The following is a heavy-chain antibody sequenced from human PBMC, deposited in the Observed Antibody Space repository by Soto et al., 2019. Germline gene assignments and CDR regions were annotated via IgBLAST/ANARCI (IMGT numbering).Heavy chain of an antibody. CDR2: IYSGGST. Sequence: GGSLRLSCAASGFTVSSNYMSWVRQAPGKGLEWVSVIYSGGSTYYADSVKGRFTISRDNSKNTLYLQMNSLRAEDTAVYYCARDSWYYDSSGSLTNFDYWGQGTLVTVSS. J-gene: IGHJ4*02. CDR1: GFTVSSNY. D-gene: IGHD3-22*01. V-gene: IGHV3-66*01. CDR3: ARDSWYYDSSGSLTNFDY.